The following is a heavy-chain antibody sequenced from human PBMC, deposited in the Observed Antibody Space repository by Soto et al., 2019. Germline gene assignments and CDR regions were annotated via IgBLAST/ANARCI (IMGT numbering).Heavy chain of an antibody. CDR3: ARGGITMIVVVTTTFDY. Sequence: GGSLRLSCAASGFTFSSYAMHWVRQAPGKGLEWVAVISYDGSNKYYADSVKGRFTISRDNSKNTLYLQMNSLRAEDTAVYYCARGGITMIVVVTTTFDYWGQGTLVTVSS. CDR1: GFTFSSYA. J-gene: IGHJ4*02. V-gene: IGHV3-30-3*01. D-gene: IGHD3-22*01. CDR2: ISYDGSNK.